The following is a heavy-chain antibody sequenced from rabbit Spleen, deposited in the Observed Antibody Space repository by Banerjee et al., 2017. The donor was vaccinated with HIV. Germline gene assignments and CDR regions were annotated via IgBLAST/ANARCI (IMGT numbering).Heavy chain of an antibody. Sequence: QEQLVESGGGLVQPEGSLTLTCKASGFDFSNGYDMCWVRQAPGKGLEWIACIYPSDGAICYANWAKGRFTISKTSSTTVTLQMTSLTAADTATYFCARGEHFSVGFSAFAIYLDLWGPGTLVTVS. CDR1: GFDFSNGYD. D-gene: IGHD6-1*01. CDR2: IYPSDGAI. CDR3: ARGEHFSVGFSAFAIYLDL. V-gene: IGHV1S45*01. J-gene: IGHJ6*01.